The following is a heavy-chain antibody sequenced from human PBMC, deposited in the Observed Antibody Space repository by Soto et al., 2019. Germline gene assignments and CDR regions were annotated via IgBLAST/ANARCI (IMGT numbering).Heavy chain of an antibody. CDR1: GFTFSSYW. CDR3: ARDTNIVVVVAATDYMDV. Sequence: EVQLVESGGGLVQPGGSLRLSCAASGFTFSSYWMSWVRQAPGKGLEWVANIKQDGSEKYYVDSVKGRFTISRDNAKNSMYLEMNGVRAEDTAVYYCARDTNIVVVVAATDYMDVWGKGATVTVSS. J-gene: IGHJ6*03. V-gene: IGHV3-7*01. CDR2: IKQDGSEK. D-gene: IGHD2-15*01.